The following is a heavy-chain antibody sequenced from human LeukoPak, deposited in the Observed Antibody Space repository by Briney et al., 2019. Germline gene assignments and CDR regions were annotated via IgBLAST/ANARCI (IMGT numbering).Heavy chain of an antibody. CDR1: GFTFSSYA. CDR3: ARDLQAAAGNNWFDP. CDR2: ISYDGSNK. J-gene: IGHJ5*02. Sequence: PGRSLRLSCAASGFTFSSYAMHWVRQAPGKGLEWVAVISYDGSNKYYADSVKGRFTISRDNSKSTLYLQMNSLRAEDTAVYYCARDLQAAAGNNWFDPWGQGTLVTVSS. V-gene: IGHV3-30*04. D-gene: IGHD6-13*01.